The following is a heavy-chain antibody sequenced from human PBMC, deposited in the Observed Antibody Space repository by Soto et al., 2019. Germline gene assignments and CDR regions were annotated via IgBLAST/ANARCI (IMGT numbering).Heavy chain of an antibody. J-gene: IGHJ5*02. CDR2: IYPGDSDT. Sequence: GESLKISCKGSGYSFTSYWIGWVRQMPGKGLEWMGIIYPGDSDTRYSPSFQGQVTISADKSISTAYLQWSSLKASDTAMYYCARLGTSDCSSTSCDTGGWFDPWGQGTLVTVSS. CDR1: GYSFTSYW. D-gene: IGHD2-2*02. CDR3: ARLGTSDCSSTSCDTGGWFDP. V-gene: IGHV5-51*01.